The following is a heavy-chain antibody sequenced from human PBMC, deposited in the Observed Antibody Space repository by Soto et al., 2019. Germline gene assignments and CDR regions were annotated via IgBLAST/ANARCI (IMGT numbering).Heavy chain of an antibody. V-gene: IGHV4-59*11. CDR2: IFYSGST. CDR1: GGSISGHY. Sequence: QEQLQESGPGLVKPSGTLSLTCTVSGGSISGHYWIWIRQSPKKGLVWIGHIFYSGSTNYNTSLKSRVTLSTDQSKNQFALTLSSVIAADTAVYYCARVCSSGWSLDHWGQGILVTVSS. D-gene: IGHD2-2*01. CDR3: ARVCSSGWSLDH. J-gene: IGHJ4*02.